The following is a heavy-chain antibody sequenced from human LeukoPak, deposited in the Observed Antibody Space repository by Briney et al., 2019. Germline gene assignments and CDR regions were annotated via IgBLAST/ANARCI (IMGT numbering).Heavy chain of an antibody. CDR1: GGSFSGYY. D-gene: IGHD5-12*01. V-gene: IGHV4-34*01. Sequence: SETLSLTCAVYGGSFSGYYWSWIRQPPGKGREWIGEINHSGSTNSNPSLKRRVTISVDTSKNQFSLKLSSVTAADTAVYYCARPGGGYDSLPNRTAYFDYWGQGTLVTVSS. J-gene: IGHJ4*02. CDR2: INHSGST. CDR3: ARPGGGYDSLPNRTAYFDY.